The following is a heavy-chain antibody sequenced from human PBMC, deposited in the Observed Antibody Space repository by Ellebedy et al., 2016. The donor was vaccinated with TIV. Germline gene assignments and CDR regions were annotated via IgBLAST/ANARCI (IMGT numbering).Heavy chain of an antibody. CDR3: ARAPHRYGSGSFHFEY. V-gene: IGHV3-21*01. J-gene: IGHJ4*02. Sequence: PGGSLRLSCAASAFTFSTYAVTWIRQTPGKGLEWVSSITANGGVTNYTDSVQGRFTISRDNAKNSLYLQMNSLRAEDTAVYYCARAPHRYGSGSFHFEYWGQGTLVTASS. D-gene: IGHD3-10*01. CDR1: AFTFSTYA. CDR2: ITANGGVT.